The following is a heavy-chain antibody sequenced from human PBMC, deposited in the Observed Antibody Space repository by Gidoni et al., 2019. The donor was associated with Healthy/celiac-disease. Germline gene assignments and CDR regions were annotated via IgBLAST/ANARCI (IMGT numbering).Heavy chain of an antibody. CDR2: IWYDGSNK. V-gene: IGHV3-33*01. D-gene: IGHD3-16*01. Sequence: QVQLVESGGGVVQPGRSLRLSCAASGFTFSIYGMHWVRQAPGKGLVWVAVIWYDGSNKYYADSVKGRFTISRDNSKNTLYLQMNSLRAEDTAVYYCARDKFGVMDVWGKGTTVTVSS. CDR3: ARDKFGVMDV. J-gene: IGHJ6*04. CDR1: GFTFSIYG.